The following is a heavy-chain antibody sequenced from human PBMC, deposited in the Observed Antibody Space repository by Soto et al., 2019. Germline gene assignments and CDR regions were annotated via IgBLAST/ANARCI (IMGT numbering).Heavy chain of an antibody. D-gene: IGHD3-10*01. CDR1: GGSISGGGFS. Sequence: NPSETLSLTCAVSGGSISGGGFSWSWIRQPPGKGLEWIGYILHTGGTQYNPSLKSRVSMSVDKSKNQFSLHLTSVTAADTAVYYCARLQFGEGFDYWCQGALVTVSS. CDR2: ILHTGGT. V-gene: IGHV4-30-2*01. J-gene: IGHJ4*02. CDR3: ARLQFGEGFDY.